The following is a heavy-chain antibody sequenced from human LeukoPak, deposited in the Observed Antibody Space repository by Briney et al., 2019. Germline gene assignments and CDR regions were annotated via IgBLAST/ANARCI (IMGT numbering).Heavy chain of an antibody. J-gene: IGHJ6*03. Sequence: SETLSLTCTVSGGSISSHYWSWIRQPAGKGLEWIGYIYYSGSTNYNPSLKSRVTISVDTSKNQFSVKLSSVTAADTAVYYCARYRRGIGESYYYYMDVWGKGATVTVSS. D-gene: IGHD1-26*01. V-gene: IGHV4-59*11. CDR3: ARYRRGIGESYYYYMDV. CDR2: IYYSGST. CDR1: GGSISSHY.